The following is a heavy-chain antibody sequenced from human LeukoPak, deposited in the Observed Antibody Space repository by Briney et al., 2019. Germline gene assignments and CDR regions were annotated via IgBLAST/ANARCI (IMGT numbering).Heavy chain of an antibody. J-gene: IGHJ4*02. Sequence: GGSLRRSGATSGFTFSSYAMTWVRQAPGKGLEWVSGIFIHGDETYHAESVKGRFTTSRDNSKSTLYLQMNSLTADDTAVYYCAKHTGGILRSLDYCGQGTLVTVSS. CDR3: AKHTGGILRSLDY. CDR2: IFIHGDET. V-gene: IGHV3-23*01. CDR1: GFTFSSYA. D-gene: IGHD1-14*01.